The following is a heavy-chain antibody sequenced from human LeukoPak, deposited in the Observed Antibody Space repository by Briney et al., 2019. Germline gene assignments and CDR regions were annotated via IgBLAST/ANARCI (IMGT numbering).Heavy chain of an antibody. CDR3: ATGPGYDSNAFDI. CDR1: GFTFSSYS. J-gene: IGHJ3*02. V-gene: IGHV3-53*01. CDR2: IYSGGST. Sequence: PGGSLRLSCAASGFTFSSYSMNWVRQAPGKGLEWVSVIYSGGSTYYADSVKGRFTISRDNSKNTLYLQMNSLRAEDTAVYYCATGPGYDSNAFDIWRQGTMVTVSS. D-gene: IGHD3-22*01.